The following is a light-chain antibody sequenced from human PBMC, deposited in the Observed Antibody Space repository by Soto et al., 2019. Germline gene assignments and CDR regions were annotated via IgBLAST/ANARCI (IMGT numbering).Light chain of an antibody. Sequence: QSVLTQPPSVSGAPGQRVTISCTGSSSNIGAGYDVHWYQQLPGTAPKLLISGNSNRPSGVPDRFSGSKSGTSASLAITGLQAEYDADYYSQSYDSSLSGYVFGTGTKLTVL. J-gene: IGLJ1*01. V-gene: IGLV1-40*01. CDR2: GNS. CDR3: QSYDSSLSGYV. CDR1: SSNIGAGYD.